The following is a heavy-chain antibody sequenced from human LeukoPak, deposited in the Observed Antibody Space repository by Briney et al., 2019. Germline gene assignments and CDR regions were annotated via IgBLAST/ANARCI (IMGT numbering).Heavy chain of an antibody. V-gene: IGHV4-61*02. D-gene: IGHD6-19*01. CDR1: GGSISSSNYY. J-gene: IGHJ5*02. CDR3: ARGRAVAGTPRWFDP. Sequence: SETLSLTCSVSGGSISSSNYYWSWIRQPAGKGLEWIGRIYTSESTNYNPSLKSRVTISVDTSKNQFSLKLSSVTAADTAVYCCARGRAVAGTPRWFDPWGQGTLVTVSS. CDR2: IYTSEST.